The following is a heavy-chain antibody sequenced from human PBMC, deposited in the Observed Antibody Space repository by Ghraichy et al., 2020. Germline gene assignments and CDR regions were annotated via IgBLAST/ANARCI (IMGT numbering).Heavy chain of an antibody. CDR2: ISGSGDST. D-gene: IGHD5-12*01. Sequence: GILNISCTTSGFTFNSYAMNWVRQAPGKGLEWVSVISGSGDSTYYADSVKGRFTISRDNSKNTLYLQMNSLRAEETAEYYCAKGRGYLIDYWGQGTLVTVSS. CDR1: GFTFNSYA. CDR3: AKGRGYLIDY. J-gene: IGHJ4*02. V-gene: IGHV3-23*01.